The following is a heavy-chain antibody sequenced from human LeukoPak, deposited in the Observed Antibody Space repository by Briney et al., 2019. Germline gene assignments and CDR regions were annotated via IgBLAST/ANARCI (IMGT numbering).Heavy chain of an antibody. Sequence: SETLSPTCTVSGGSVSSYYWSWIRQPPGKGLEWIGYIYYSGSTIYNPSLKSRVTISLDTSKNQFSLKLTSVTAADTAVYYCASGSYSFYYFDYWGQGTLVTVSS. V-gene: IGHV4-59*02. CDR2: IYYSGST. CDR1: GGSVSSYY. CDR3: ASGSYSFYYFDY. D-gene: IGHD1-26*01. J-gene: IGHJ4*02.